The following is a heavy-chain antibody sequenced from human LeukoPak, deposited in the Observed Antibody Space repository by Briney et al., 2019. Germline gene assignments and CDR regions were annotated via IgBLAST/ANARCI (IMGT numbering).Heavy chain of an antibody. J-gene: IGHJ4*02. CDR1: GFTFDDYA. CDR3: VRVRGGATTDY. CDR2: INWNGGDT. D-gene: IGHD1-26*01. Sequence: GWSLRLSCAASGFTFDDYAMNWVRQGPGKGLEWVSGINWNGGDTGYADSVRGRFTISRDNAKNSLHLQMNSLTVEDTAFYYCVRVRGGATTDYWGQGTLVTVSS. V-gene: IGHV3-20*04.